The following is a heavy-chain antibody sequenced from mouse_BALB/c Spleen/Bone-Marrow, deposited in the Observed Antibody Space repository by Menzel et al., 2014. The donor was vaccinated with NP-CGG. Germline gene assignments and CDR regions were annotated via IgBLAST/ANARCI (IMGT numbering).Heavy chain of an antibody. J-gene: IGHJ4*01. V-gene: IGHV1-80*01. CDR3: ASRGDYSYAMDY. Sequence: VKLQESGAELVRPGSSVKISCKAPGYTFSNYWMNWMKQRPGQGLEWIGQIYPGDGDTNYIGKFTGKATLTADKSSSTAYMQLSSLTSEDSAVYFCASRGDYSYAMDYWGQGTSVTVSS. CDR1: GYTFSNYW. CDR2: IYPGDGDT. D-gene: IGHD1-1*01.